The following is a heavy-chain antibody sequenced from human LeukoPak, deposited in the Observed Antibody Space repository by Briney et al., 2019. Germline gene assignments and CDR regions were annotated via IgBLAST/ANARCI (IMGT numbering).Heavy chain of an antibody. J-gene: IGHJ4*02. CDR2: IYYSGST. D-gene: IGHD1-26*01. CDR3: ARKRVVGAAKFDY. Sequence: SETLSLTCTVSGGSISSGGYYCSWIRQPPGKGLERIWYIYYSGSTYYNPSLKSRVTISVDTSKNQFSLKLSSVTAADTAVYYCARKRVVGAAKFDYWGQGTLVTVFS. V-gene: IGHV4-31*03. CDR1: GGSISSGGYY.